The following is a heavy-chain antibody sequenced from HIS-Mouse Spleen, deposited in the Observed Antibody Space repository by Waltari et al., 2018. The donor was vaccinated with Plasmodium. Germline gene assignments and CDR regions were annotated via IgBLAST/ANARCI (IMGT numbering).Heavy chain of an antibody. V-gene: IGHV4-34*01. J-gene: IGHJ2*01. CDR2: INHSGST. CDR3: ARGLRGHYWYFDL. D-gene: IGHD3-10*01. CDR1: GWSFSGYY. Sequence: QVQLQQWGAGLLKPSETLSLTCAVSGWSFSGYYWSWFRQPPGKGLEWIGEINHSGSTNYNPSLKSRVTISVDTSKNQFSLKLSSVTAADTAVYYCARGLRGHYWYFDLWGRGTLVTVSS.